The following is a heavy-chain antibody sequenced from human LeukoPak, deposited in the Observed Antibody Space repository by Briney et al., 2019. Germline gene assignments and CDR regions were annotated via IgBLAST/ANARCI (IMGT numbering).Heavy chain of an antibody. Sequence: AASVKVSCKASGYTFTGYYMHWVRQAPGQGLEWMGWINPNSGGTNYAQKFQGRVTMTRDTSISTGYMELSSLRSDDTAVYYCARGILYGSGSWFDPWGQGTLVTVSS. CDR3: ARGILYGSGSWFDP. V-gene: IGHV1-2*02. CDR1: GYTFTGYY. D-gene: IGHD3-10*01. J-gene: IGHJ5*02. CDR2: INPNSGGT.